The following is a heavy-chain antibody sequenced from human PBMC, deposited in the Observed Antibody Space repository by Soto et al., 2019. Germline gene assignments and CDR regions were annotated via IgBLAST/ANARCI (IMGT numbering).Heavy chain of an antibody. CDR3: ARVGGIGAPPGTDY. CDR2: VIPILGQA. Sequence: QVHLVQSGAEVKKPGSSVKVSCKASGGIFSSYAINWLRQAPGQGLEWMGAVIPILGQAYYAQDLHDRVSITADESMRTAYMELSSLRSEDTAVYFCARVGGIGAPPGTDYWGQGTLVTVSS. J-gene: IGHJ4*02. CDR1: GGIFSSYA. V-gene: IGHV1-69*01. D-gene: IGHD6-6*01.